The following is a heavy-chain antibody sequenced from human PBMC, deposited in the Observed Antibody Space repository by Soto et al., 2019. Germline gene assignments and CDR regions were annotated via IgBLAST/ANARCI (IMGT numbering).Heavy chain of an antibody. CDR2: ISYDGSNK. V-gene: IGHV3-30*18. D-gene: IGHD1-26*01. CDR3: AKDSIVRADRTLCYFDY. Sequence: QVQLVESGGGVVQPGRSLRLSCAASGFTFSSYGMHWVRQAPGKGLEGVAVISYDGSNKYYADSVKGRFTISRDNSKNTLYLQMNSLRTEDTAVYYCAKDSIVRADRTLCYFDYWGQGTLFTVRS. CDR1: GFTFSSYG. J-gene: IGHJ4*01.